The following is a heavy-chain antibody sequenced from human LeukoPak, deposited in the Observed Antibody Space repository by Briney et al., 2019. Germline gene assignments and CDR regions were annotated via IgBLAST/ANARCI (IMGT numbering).Heavy chain of an antibody. V-gene: IGHV4-34*01. D-gene: IGHD6-6*01. CDR2: IDHSGST. Sequence: SETLSLTCAVYGGSFSGYYWSWIRQPPGEGLEWIGEIDHSGSTNYNPSLKSRVTISVDTSKNQFSLKLSSVTAADTAVYYCARGIAARLPAFWGQGTLVTVSS. J-gene: IGHJ4*02. CDR3: ARGIAARLPAF. CDR1: GGSFSGYY.